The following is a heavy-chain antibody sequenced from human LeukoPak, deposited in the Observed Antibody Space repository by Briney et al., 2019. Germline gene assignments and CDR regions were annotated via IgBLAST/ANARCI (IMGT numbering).Heavy chain of an antibody. CDR3: VREDTPATANY. V-gene: IGHV3-23*01. CDR2: ISGGGDIT. Sequence: GSLRPPCAASGFNLSNHAMSWVRQTPGKGLEWVSAISGGGDITYYADSVTGRFTISRDNSKDTLFLQMHSLRPGDTVVYYCVREDTPATANYWGQGTLVTISS. D-gene: IGHD2-21*02. CDR1: GFNLSNHA. J-gene: IGHJ4*02.